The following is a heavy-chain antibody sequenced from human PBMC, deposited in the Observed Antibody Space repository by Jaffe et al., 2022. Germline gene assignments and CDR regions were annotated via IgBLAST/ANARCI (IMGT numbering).Heavy chain of an antibody. J-gene: IGHJ3*01. CDR3: ASPIYSYDSRSKYFHGLDV. D-gene: IGHD3-22*01. V-gene: IGHV3-74*01. CDR2: INDAGSSP. CDR1: GFTFSTYW. Sequence: EVQLVESGGGLVQPGGSLRLSCAASGFTFSTYWMHWVRQAPGKGLVWVSRINDAGSSPNYADSVKGRFTISRDNAKNTLYLEMNSLRAEDTAVYYCASPIYSYDSRSKYFHGLDVWGQGTMVTVSA.